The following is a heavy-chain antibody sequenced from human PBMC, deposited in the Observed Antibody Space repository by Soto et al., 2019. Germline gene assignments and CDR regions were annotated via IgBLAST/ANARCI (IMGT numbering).Heavy chain of an antibody. J-gene: IGHJ5*02. D-gene: IGHD1-26*01. Sequence: ASVKVSCKASGGTFSSYAISWVRQAPGQGLEWMGGIIPIFGTANYAQKFQGRVTITADESTSTAYMELSSLRSEDTAVYYCARVVVGSGSCCSWFDPWGQGTLVTVSS. V-gene: IGHV1-69*13. CDR3: ARVVVGSGSCCSWFDP. CDR1: GGTFSSYA. CDR2: IIPIFGTA.